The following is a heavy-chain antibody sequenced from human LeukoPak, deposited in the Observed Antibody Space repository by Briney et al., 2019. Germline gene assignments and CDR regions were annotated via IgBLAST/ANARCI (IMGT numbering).Heavy chain of an antibody. Sequence: SETLSLTCTVSGGSLSNYYWSWIRQPAGKGLEWIGRIYTSGSTNYNPSLKSRVTMSVDTSKNQFSLKLSSVTAADTAVYYCASSQYNWNEYYFDYWGQGTLVTVSS. D-gene: IGHD1-1*01. CDR2: IYTSGST. J-gene: IGHJ4*02. V-gene: IGHV4-4*07. CDR3: ASSQYNWNEYYFDY. CDR1: GGSLSNYY.